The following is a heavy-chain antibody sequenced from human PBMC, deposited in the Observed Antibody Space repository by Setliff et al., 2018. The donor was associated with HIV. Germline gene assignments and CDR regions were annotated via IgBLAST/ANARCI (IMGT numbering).Heavy chain of an antibody. D-gene: IGHD2-15*01. V-gene: IGHV4-30-4*08. Sequence: SETLSLTCTVSGDSIISGDYYWSWIRQSPGKGLEWIGHIHYKGNIDYNASLKSRLAISSDTSKNQFSLNLSSVFAADTAIYFCARFTVVVFGAGEPSWFDPWGQGILVTVSS. CDR3: ARFTVVVFGAGEPSWFDP. CDR1: GDSIISGDYY. CDR2: IHYKGNI. J-gene: IGHJ5*02.